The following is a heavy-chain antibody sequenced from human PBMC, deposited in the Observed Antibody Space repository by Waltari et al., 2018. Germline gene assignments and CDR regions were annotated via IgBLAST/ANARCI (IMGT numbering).Heavy chain of an antibody. CDR1: GYTFTGYY. Sequence: QVQLVQSGAEVKKPGASVKVSCKASGYTFTGYYMHWVRQAPGQGLEWMGWINPNRGGTNYAQKFQGRVTMTRDTSISTAYMELSRLRSDDTAVYYCARGEYDFWSGYYSSYYYYMDVWGKGTTVTISS. V-gene: IGHV1-2*02. J-gene: IGHJ6*03. CDR3: ARGEYDFWSGYYSSYYYYMDV. CDR2: INPNRGGT. D-gene: IGHD3-3*01.